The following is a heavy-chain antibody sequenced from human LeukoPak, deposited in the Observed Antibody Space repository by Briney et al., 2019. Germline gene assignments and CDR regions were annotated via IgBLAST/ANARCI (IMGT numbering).Heavy chain of an antibody. CDR1: GFTFDDYA. CDR3: TRDSTTFRFGY. Sequence: PGRSLRLSCAASGFTFDDYAMHWVRQAPGKGLEWVSGISWNSGSIGYADSVKGRFTISRDNAKNSLYLQMTSLRAEDTAMYYCTRDSTTFRFGYWGQGTLVTVSS. J-gene: IGHJ4*02. V-gene: IGHV3-9*01. CDR2: ISWNSGSI. D-gene: IGHD4-11*01.